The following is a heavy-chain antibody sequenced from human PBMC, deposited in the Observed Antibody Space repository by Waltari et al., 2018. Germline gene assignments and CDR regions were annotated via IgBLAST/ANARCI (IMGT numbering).Heavy chain of an antibody. CDR3: ARAQLVAASDNFYGMDV. CDR1: GYTFTDYF. D-gene: IGHD6-25*01. Sequence: QVQLVQSGAEVKKPGASVKVSCKASGYTFTDYFMPWVRQAPGQGLECMGWINPNSGGTNYAQKFQGRVTMTRDTSISTAYMELSSLRSDDTAVYYCARAQLVAASDNFYGMDVWGQGTTVTVSS. CDR2: INPNSGGT. J-gene: IGHJ6*02. V-gene: IGHV1-2*02.